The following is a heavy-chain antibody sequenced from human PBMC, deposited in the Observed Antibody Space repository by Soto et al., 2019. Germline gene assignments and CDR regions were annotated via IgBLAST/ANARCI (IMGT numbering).Heavy chain of an antibody. V-gene: IGHV3-66*01. Sequence: EVQLVESGGGLVQPGGSLRLSCAASGFTVSSNYMSWVRQAPGKGLEWVSVIYSGGTTYYADSVKGRFTISRDNSKTALYLQMDSLRAAYTSVYYCARNGDSSDYRGWFDPWGQGTLVTVSS. CDR1: GFTVSSNY. D-gene: IGHD3-22*01. J-gene: IGHJ5*02. CDR3: ARNGDSSDYRGWFDP. CDR2: IYSGGTT.